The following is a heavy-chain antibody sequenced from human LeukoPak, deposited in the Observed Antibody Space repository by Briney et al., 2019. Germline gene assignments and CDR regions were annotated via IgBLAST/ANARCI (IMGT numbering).Heavy chain of an antibody. CDR1: GFTFDDYA. Sequence: GGSLRLSCAASGFTFDDYAMHWVRRAPGKGLEWVSGISWNSGSIGYADSAKDRFTISRDNAKNSLYLQMNSLRAEDMALYYCAKASKDSSGYSNDAFDIWGQGTMVTVSS. V-gene: IGHV3-9*03. CDR2: ISWNSGSI. J-gene: IGHJ3*02. CDR3: AKASKDSSGYSNDAFDI. D-gene: IGHD3-22*01.